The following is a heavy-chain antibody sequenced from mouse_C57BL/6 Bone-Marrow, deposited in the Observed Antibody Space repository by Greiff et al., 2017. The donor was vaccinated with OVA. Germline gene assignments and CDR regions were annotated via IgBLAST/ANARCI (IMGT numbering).Heavy chain of an antibody. CDR3: ARWALRRGAWFAY. V-gene: IGHV1-81*01. Sequence: VQLQESGAELAGPGASVKLSCKASGYTFTSYGISWGKERTGKGLEGVGEIYPKSGNTYYNEKFKGKATLTADKSSSTAYMELRSLTSEDSAVYFCARWALRRGAWFAYWGQGTLVTVSA. J-gene: IGHJ3*01. D-gene: IGHD1-2*01. CDR2: IYPKSGNT. CDR1: GYTFTSYG.